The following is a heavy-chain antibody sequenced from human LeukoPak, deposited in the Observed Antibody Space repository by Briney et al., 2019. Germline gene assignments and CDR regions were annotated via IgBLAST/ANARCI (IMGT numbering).Heavy chain of an antibody. CDR3: VRNFQGMDV. CDR2: ISSSSSTI. D-gene: IGHD1-7*01. V-gene: IGHV3-48*01. Sequence: GGSLRLSCAVSGFTFSAYSMNWVRQAPGKGLEWVSYISSSSSTIYYADSVKGRFTISGDKAKNSLNLQMNSLRAEDTAVYYCVRNFQGMDVWGQGTTVTVSS. CDR1: GFTFSAYS. J-gene: IGHJ6*02.